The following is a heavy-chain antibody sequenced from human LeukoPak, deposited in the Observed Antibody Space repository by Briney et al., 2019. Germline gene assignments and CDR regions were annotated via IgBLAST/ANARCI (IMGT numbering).Heavy chain of an antibody. J-gene: IGHJ4*02. CDR2: ISSSSSYI. Sequence: GGSLRLSCAASGFTFSSYSMNWVRQAPGKGLEWVSSISSSSSYIYYADSVKGRFTISRDNAKNSLYLQMNSLRAVDTAVYYCAREIAVAGPDYWGQGTLVTVSS. CDR1: GFTFSSYS. V-gene: IGHV3-21*01. CDR3: AREIAVAGPDY. D-gene: IGHD6-19*01.